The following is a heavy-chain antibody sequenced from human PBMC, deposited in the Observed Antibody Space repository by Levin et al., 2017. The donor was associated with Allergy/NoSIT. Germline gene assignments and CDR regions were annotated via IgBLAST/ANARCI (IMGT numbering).Heavy chain of an antibody. CDR2: ISYDGSNK. J-gene: IGHJ4*02. Sequence: GGSLRLSCAASGFTFSSYGMHWVRQAPGKGLEWVAVISYDGSNKYYADSVKGRLTISRDNSKNTLYLQMNSLRAEDTAVYYCAKDPGVGAAAIDYWGQGTLVTVSS. CDR3: AKDPGVGAAAIDY. D-gene: IGHD1-26*01. CDR1: GFTFSSYG. V-gene: IGHV3-30*18.